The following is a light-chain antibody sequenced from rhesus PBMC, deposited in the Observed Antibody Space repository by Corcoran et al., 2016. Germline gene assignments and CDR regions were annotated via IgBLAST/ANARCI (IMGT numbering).Light chain of an antibody. CDR1: QSLSNY. V-gene: IGKV1S9*01. CDR3: QQGYSDPLT. CDR2: RAS. Sequence: DIQMTQSPSSLSASVGDRVTITCQASQSLSNYLNWYQQNPGKIPKLLIYRASSLQSGIPSRVSGSGSGTDFTLTISSLQPEDFATYYCQQGYSDPLTFGGGTKVELK. J-gene: IGKJ4*01.